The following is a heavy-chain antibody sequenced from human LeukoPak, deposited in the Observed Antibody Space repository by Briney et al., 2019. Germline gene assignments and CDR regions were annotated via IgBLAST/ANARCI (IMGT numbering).Heavy chain of an antibody. CDR2: IIPIFGTA. CDR1: GGTFSSYA. CDR3: ARENGSYFAFDI. V-gene: IGHV1-69*05. J-gene: IGHJ3*02. Sequence: SVKVSCKASGGTFSSYAISWVRQAPGQGLEWMGGIIPIFGTANYAQKFQGRVTITTDESTSTAYMELRSLRSDDTAVYYCARENGSYFAFDIWGQGTMVTVSS. D-gene: IGHD1-26*01.